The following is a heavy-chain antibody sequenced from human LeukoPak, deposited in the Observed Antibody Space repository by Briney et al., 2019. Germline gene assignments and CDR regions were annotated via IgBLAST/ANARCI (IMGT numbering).Heavy chain of an antibody. CDR1: GGSFSGYY. V-gene: IGHV4-34*01. J-gene: IGHJ4*02. Sequence: SETLSLTCAVYGGSFSGYYWSWIRQPPGKGLEWLGEINHSGSTNYNPSLKSRVTISVDTSKNQFSLKLSSVTAADTAVYYCARKRLRYFDWLSPYAFDYWGQGTLVTVSS. CDR2: INHSGST. CDR3: ARKRLRYFDWLSPYAFDY. D-gene: IGHD3-9*01.